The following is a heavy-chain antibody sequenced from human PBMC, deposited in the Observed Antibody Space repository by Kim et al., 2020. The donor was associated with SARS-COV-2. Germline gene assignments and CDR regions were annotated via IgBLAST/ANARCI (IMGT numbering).Heavy chain of an antibody. D-gene: IGHD1-26*01. CDR3: ARQFKWVAGHSFAY. CDR1: GGSISSSSYY. J-gene: IGHJ4*01. CDR2: IYYSGST. Sequence: SETLSLTCTVSGGSISSSSYYWGWIRQPPGKGLEWIGSIYYSGSTYYNPSLKSRVTISVDTSKNQFSLKLSSVTAADTAVYYCARQFKWVAGHSFAYWG. V-gene: IGHV4-39*01.